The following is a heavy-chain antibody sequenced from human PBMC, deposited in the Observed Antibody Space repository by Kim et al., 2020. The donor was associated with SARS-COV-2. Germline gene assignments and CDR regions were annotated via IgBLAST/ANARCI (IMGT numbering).Heavy chain of an antibody. CDR2: IIPILGTA. CDR1: GGTFSSYA. J-gene: IGHJ6*02. V-gene: IGHV1-69*13. Sequence: SVKVSCKASGGTFSSYAISWVRQAPGQGLEWMGGIIPILGTANYAQKFQGRVTITADESTSTAYMELRSLRFEDTAVYYCARAAYYYGAAYHYYYNMDVWGQGTTFTASS. D-gene: IGHD3-10*01. CDR3: ARAAYYYGAAYHYYYNMDV.